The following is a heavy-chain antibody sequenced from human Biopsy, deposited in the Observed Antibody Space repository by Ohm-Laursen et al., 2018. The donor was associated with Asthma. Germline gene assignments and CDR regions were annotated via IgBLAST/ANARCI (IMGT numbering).Heavy chain of an antibody. CDR1: GYNFISFA. CDR3: ARMYYDFLTGQVKDVFGV. CDR2: VNTGNGDT. V-gene: IGHV1-3*04. Sequence: ASVKVSCKASGYNFISFAIHWVRQAPGQRLEWMGWVNTGNGDTKYSQKFQGRATITRDTSASTAYMELRSLRSEDTATYYCARMYYDFLTGQVKDVFGVWGQGTMVTVSS. D-gene: IGHD3-9*01. J-gene: IGHJ3*01.